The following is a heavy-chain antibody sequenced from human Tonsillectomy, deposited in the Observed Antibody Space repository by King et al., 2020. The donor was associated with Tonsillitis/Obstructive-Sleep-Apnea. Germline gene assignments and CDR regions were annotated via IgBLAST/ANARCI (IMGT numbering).Heavy chain of an antibody. CDR1: GDSISSHY. CDR2: IYNSGST. CDR3: AREGGSLVGPASYGMDV. D-gene: IGHD2-2*01. J-gene: IGHJ6*02. V-gene: IGHV4-59*11. Sequence: QLQESGPGLVKPSETLSLTCTVSGDSISSHYWNWIRQPPGKGLEWIGYIYNSGSTNYNPSLKSRITISLDTTKNQFSLKLSAVTAADTAVYYCAREGGSLVGPASYGMDVWGQGTTVTVSS.